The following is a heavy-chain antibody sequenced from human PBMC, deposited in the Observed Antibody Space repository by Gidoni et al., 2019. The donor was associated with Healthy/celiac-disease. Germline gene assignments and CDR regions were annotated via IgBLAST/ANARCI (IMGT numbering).Heavy chain of an antibody. CDR3: AKDVPGIVGATTGAFDI. CDR1: GFHFSSYA. J-gene: IGHJ3*02. D-gene: IGHD1-26*01. Sequence: EVQLLESGGGLVQPGGSLRLSCAASGFHFSSYAMSWVRQAPGKGLEWVSAISGSGGSTYYADSVKGRFTISRDNSKNTLYLQMNSLRAKDTAVYYCAKDVPGIVGATTGAFDIWGQGTMVTVSS. V-gene: IGHV3-23*01. CDR2: ISGSGGST.